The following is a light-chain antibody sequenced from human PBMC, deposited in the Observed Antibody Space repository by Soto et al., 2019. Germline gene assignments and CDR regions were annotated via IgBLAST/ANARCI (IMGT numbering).Light chain of an antibody. CDR1: SSNIGSNT. Sequence: QPVLTQPPSASGTPGQRVTISCSGSSSNIGSNTVNWYQQLPGTAPNLLIYSNNQPPSGVPDRFSGSKSGTSASLAISGLQSGDEADYYGAAWDDRLKGVVFGGGTQLTVL. CDR2: SNN. J-gene: IGLJ2*01. CDR3: AAWDDRLKGVV. V-gene: IGLV1-44*01.